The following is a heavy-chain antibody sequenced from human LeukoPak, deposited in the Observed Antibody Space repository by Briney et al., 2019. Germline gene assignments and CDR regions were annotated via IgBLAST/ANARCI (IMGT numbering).Heavy chain of an antibody. CDR3: ARSGSAAAGTDY. D-gene: IGHD6-13*01. J-gene: IGHJ4*02. CDR1: GGTFSSYA. CDR2: IIPILGIA. Sequence: ASVKVSCKASGGTFSSYAISWVRQAPGQGLEWMGRIIPILGIANYAQNFQGRVTMTTDTSTSTAYMELRSLRSDDTAVYYCARSGSAAAGTDYWGQGTLVTVSS. V-gene: IGHV1-69*04.